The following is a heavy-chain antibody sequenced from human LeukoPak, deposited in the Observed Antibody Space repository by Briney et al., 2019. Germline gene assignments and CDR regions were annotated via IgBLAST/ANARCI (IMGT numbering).Heavy chain of an antibody. CDR1: GFTFSSNA. CDR3: AKHSAASCYSPLDY. J-gene: IGHJ4*02. V-gene: IGHV3-23*01. CDR2: INDSGGTP. Sequence: GGSLRLSCVVSGFTFSSNAMSWVRQAPGKGLEWVSGINDSGGTPYYADSVKGRFTISRDNSKNTLYLQLNRLRADDTAVYYCAKHSAASCYSPLDYWGQGTLVTVSS. D-gene: IGHD2-15*01.